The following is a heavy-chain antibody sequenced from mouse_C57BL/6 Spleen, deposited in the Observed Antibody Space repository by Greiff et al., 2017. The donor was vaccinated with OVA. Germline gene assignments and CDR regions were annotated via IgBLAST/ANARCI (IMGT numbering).Heavy chain of an antibody. Sequence: QVQLQQPGADLVKPGASVKVSCKASGYTFTSYWMHWVKQRPGQGLEWIGRIHPSDSDTNYNQTFKGMATLTVDKSTSTAYMQLSSLTTEDTAVYYCAIWDYYAMDYWGQGTSVTVSS. CDR3: AIWDYYAMDY. CDR1: GYTFTSYW. J-gene: IGHJ4*01. V-gene: IGHV1-74*01. CDR2: IHPSDSDT.